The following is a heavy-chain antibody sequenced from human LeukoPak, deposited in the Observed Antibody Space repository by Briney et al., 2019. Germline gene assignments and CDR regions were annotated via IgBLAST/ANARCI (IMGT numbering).Heavy chain of an antibody. V-gene: IGHV4-30-4*01. CDR2: IYYSGST. J-gene: IGHJ4*02. Sequence: SETLSLTCTVSGGSISSGDYYWSWIRQPPGKGLEWIGYIYYSGSTYYNPSLKSRVTISVDTSKNQFSLKLSSVTAADTAVYYCARVKIPDYGILTGYPDYWGQGTLVTVSS. CDR3: ARVKIPDYGILTGYPDY. D-gene: IGHD3-9*01. CDR1: GGSISSGDYY.